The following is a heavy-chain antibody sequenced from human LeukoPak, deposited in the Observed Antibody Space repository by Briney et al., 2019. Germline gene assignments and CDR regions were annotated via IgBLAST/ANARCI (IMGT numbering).Heavy chain of an antibody. CDR1: GYTFTSYG. Sequence: ASVKVSCKASGYTFTSYGISWVRQAPGQGLEWVGWISAYNGNTNYAQKLQGRVTMTTDTSTSTAYMELRSLRSDDTAVYYCARDLTMIVGETNPFDYWGQGTLVTVSS. D-gene: IGHD3-22*01. CDR2: ISAYNGNT. V-gene: IGHV1-18*01. J-gene: IGHJ4*02. CDR3: ARDLTMIVGETNPFDY.